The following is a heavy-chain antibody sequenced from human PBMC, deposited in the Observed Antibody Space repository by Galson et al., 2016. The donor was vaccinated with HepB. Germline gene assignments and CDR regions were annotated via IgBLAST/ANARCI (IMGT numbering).Heavy chain of an antibody. Sequence: ETLSLTCAVSGDSITSAKWWSWLRQPPGKGLEWIGEIYHSGNTNYNPSLKSRVSMSVDKAKDLFSLRLGSVTAADTAMYYCTVASGSYYVVGTWFDTWGQGTLVTVSS. V-gene: IGHV4-4*02. CDR1: GDSITSAKW. J-gene: IGHJ5*02. D-gene: IGHD3-10*01. CDR3: TVASGSYYVVGTWFDT. CDR2: IYHSGNT.